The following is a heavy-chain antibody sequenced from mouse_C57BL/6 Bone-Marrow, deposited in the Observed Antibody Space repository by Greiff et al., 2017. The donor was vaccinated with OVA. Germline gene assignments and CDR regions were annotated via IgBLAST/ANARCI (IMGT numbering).Heavy chain of an antibody. CDR1: GYAFSSSW. CDR3: ARPVVTPYWYFDV. Sequence: QVQLQQSGPELVKPGASVKISCKASGYAFSSSWMTWVKQRPGKGLEWIGRIYPGDGDTNYNGKFKGKATLTADKSSSTAYMQLSSLTSEDSAVYFCARPVVTPYWYFDVWGTGTTVTVSS. V-gene: IGHV1-82*01. CDR2: IYPGDGDT. J-gene: IGHJ1*03. D-gene: IGHD1-1*01.